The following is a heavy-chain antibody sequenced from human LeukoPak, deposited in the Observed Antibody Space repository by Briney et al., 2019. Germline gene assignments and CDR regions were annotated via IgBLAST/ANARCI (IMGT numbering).Heavy chain of an antibody. D-gene: IGHD3-3*01. J-gene: IGHJ4*02. CDR2: IYYSGST. CDR1: GGSISSSSYY. CDR3: ARQTRRRITIFGVVIRDY. V-gene: IGHV4-39*01. Sequence: SETLSLTCTVSGGSISSSSYYWGWIRQPPGKGLEWIGSIYYSGSTYYNSSLKSRVTISVDTSKNQFSLKLNSVTAADTAMYYCARQTRRRITIFGVVIRDYWGQGTLVAVSS.